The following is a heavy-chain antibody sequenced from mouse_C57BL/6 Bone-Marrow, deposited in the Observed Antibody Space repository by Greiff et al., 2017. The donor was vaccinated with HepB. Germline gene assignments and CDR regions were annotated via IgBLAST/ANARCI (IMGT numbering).Heavy chain of an antibody. CDR3: AKRSSSYFYWYFDV. Sequence: QVQLQQSGPGLVQPSQSLSITCTVSGFSLTSYGVHWVRQSPGKGLEWLGVIWRGGSTDYNAAFMSRLSITKDNSKSQVFFKMNSLQADDTAIYYCAKRSSSYFYWYFDVWGTGTTVTVSS. CDR1: GFSLTSYG. J-gene: IGHJ1*03. CDR2: IWRGGST. V-gene: IGHV2-5*01. D-gene: IGHD1-1*01.